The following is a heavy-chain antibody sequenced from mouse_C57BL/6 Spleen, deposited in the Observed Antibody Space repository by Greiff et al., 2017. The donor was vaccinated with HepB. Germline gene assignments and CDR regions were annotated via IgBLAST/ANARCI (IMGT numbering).Heavy chain of an antibody. Sequence: VQLQQSGPELVKPGASVKISCKASGYSFTSYYIHWVKQRPGQGLEWIGWIYPGSGNTKYNEKFKGKATLTAETSSSTAYMQLSSLTSEDSAVYYCAREVTTVVARYFDVWGTGTTVTVSS. CDR1: GYSFTSYY. D-gene: IGHD1-1*01. CDR3: AREVTTVVARYFDV. V-gene: IGHV1-66*01. J-gene: IGHJ1*03. CDR2: IYPGSGNT.